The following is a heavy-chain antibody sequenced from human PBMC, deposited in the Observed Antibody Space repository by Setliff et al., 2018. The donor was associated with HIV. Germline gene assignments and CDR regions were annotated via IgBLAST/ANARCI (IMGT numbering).Heavy chain of an antibody. V-gene: IGHV1-69*05. Sequence: ASVKVSCKASGGTFNRYAISWVRQAPGQGIEWMGGVIPISGTANYAQRFNGRVTITTDESTGTAYMDLSSLRSEDTAVYYCAREGRGGNSYLYYYYGMDVWDQGTTVTVSS. J-gene: IGHJ6*02. CDR1: GGTFNRYA. CDR2: VIPISGTA. D-gene: IGHD2-15*01. CDR3: AREGRGGNSYLYYYYGMDV.